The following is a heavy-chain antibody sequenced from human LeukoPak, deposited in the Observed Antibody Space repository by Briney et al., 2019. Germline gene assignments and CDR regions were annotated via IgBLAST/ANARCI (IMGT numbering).Heavy chain of an antibody. J-gene: IGHJ5*02. D-gene: IGHD1-14*01. CDR2: IFHGVTT. V-gene: IGHV4-38-2*02. CDR3: ARRLRDPENNWFDP. CDR1: GSSINTPYY. Sequence: SETLSLTCTVSGSSINTPYYWAWIRQPPGEGLEWIGNIFHGVTTFYNPSLMNRAAISVDTSKNQFSLKLTSVTAADTAVYYCARRLRDPENNWFDPWGQGTLVTVSS.